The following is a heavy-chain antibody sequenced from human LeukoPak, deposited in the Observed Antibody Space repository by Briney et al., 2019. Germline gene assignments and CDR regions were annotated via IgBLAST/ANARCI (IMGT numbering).Heavy chain of an antibody. J-gene: IGHJ4*02. CDR2: IGPTGTDR. V-gene: IGHV3-21*01. CDR1: GFTFSSCG. CDR3: ATETIGRHYDY. Sequence: PGGSLRLSCAASGFTFSSCGFNWVRHAPGKGLEWVSSIGPTGTDRYYADSVRGRFTISRDNAKNSMYLQMDSLGDEDTAVYYCATETIGRHYDYWGQGTLLTVSS.